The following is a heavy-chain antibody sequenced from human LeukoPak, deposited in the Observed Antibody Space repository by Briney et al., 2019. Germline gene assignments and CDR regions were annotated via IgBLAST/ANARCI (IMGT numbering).Heavy chain of an antibody. CDR3: ARHGGFYFDS. Sequence: ETLSLTCGVYDGSFIGDYWSWIRQSPGMGLEWIGQVYHSGSANCNPSLRSRVTISIDTSKKQISLKLNSVTATDTAVYYCARHGGFYFDSWGQGTLVTVSS. D-gene: IGHD3-16*01. V-gene: IGHV4-34*01. CDR1: DGSFIGDY. J-gene: IGHJ4*02. CDR2: VYHSGSA.